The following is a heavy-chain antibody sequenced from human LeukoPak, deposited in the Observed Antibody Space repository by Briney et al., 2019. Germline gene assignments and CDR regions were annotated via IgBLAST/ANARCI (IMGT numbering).Heavy chain of an antibody. CDR3: ARESGTYYVYDY. CDR1: GYSISSGYY. V-gene: IGHV4-38-2*02. Sequence: SETLSLTCTVSGYSISSGYYWGWIRQPPGKGLEWIGSIYHSGITYYKSSLKSRVPMSVDTSKNQFSLKLSSVTAADTAVYYCARESGTYYVYDYWGQGTLVTVSS. J-gene: IGHJ4*02. D-gene: IGHD1-26*01. CDR2: IYHSGIT.